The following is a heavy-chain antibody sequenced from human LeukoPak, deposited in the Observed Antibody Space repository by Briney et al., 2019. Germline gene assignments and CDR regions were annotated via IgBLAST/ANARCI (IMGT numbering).Heavy chain of an antibody. V-gene: IGHV1-8*01. Sequence: ASVKVSCKASGYTFTSYDINWVRQATGQGLEWMGWMNPNSGNTGYAQKFQGRVTITRNTSISTAYMELSSLRSEDTAVYYCARGHRLDYDFWSGYFNYYYYYMDVWGKGTTVTVSS. CDR1: GYTFTSYD. D-gene: IGHD3-3*01. J-gene: IGHJ6*03. CDR2: MNPNSGNT. CDR3: ARGHRLDYDFWSGYFNYYYYYMDV.